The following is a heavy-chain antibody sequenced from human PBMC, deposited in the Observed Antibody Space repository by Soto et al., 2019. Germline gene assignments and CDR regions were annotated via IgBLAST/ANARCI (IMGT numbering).Heavy chain of an antibody. Sequence: SETLSLTCTVSGGSISSSSYYWGWIRQPPGKGLEWIGEINHSGSTNYNPSLKSRVTISVDTSKNQFSLKLSSVTAADTAVYYCARGPGLTGTRAFDIWGQGTMVTVSS. CDR3: ARGPGLTGTRAFDI. CDR1: GGSISSSSYY. V-gene: IGHV4-39*07. D-gene: IGHD1-20*01. J-gene: IGHJ3*02. CDR2: INHSGST.